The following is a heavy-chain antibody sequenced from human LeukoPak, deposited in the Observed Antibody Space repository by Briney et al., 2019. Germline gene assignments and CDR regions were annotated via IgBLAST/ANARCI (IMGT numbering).Heavy chain of an antibody. CDR1: GGSISSGSYY. V-gene: IGHV4-61*02. Sequence: SETLSLTCTVSGGSISSGSYYWSWIRQPAGKGLEWIGRIYTSGSTNYNPSLKSRVTMSVDTSKNQFSLKLSSVTAADTAVYYYAREEYDSSGYYPYYFDYWGQGTLVTVSS. D-gene: IGHD3-22*01. CDR2: IYTSGST. J-gene: IGHJ4*02. CDR3: AREEYDSSGYYPYYFDY.